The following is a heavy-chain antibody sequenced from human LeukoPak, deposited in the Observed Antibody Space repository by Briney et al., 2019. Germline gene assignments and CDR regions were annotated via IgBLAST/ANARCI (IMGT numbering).Heavy chain of an antibody. CDR2: IYYSGST. V-gene: IGHV4-61*08. CDR1: GGSISSGGYY. CDR3: ARVEGNWFDP. Sequence: SETLSLTCTVSGGSISSGGYYWSWIRQHPGKGLEWIGYIYYSGSTNYNPSLKSRVTISVDTSKNQFSLKLSSVTAADTAVYYCARVEGNWFDPWGQGTLVTVSS. J-gene: IGHJ5*02.